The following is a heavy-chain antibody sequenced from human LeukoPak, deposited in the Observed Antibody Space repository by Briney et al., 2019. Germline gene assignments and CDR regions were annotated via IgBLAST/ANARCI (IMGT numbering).Heavy chain of an antibody. J-gene: IGHJ4*02. Sequence: ASLKASCKASGYTFTSYDINWVRQTPGQGLEWMGWMNPNSGNTGYAQKFQGRVTMTRNTSISTAYMELSSLRSEDTAVYYCARGGQVYWGQGTLVTVSS. CDR1: GYTFTSYD. CDR2: MNPNSGNT. CDR3: ARGGQVY. V-gene: IGHV1-8*01.